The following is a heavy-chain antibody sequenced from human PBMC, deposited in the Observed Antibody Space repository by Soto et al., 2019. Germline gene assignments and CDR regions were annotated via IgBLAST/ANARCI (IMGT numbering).Heavy chain of an antibody. J-gene: IGHJ4*02. Sequence: GSLRLSCVASGXTFSNYWMTWLRQAPGKGLEWVAHINGDGSQISYVDSVKGRFTISRDNAESSLYLQMNSLRVEDTAVYYCARHGDYCFDYWGQGILGTVSS. CDR2: INGDGSQI. CDR3: ARHGDYCFDY. D-gene: IGHD4-17*01. V-gene: IGHV3-7*03. CDR1: GXTFSNYW.